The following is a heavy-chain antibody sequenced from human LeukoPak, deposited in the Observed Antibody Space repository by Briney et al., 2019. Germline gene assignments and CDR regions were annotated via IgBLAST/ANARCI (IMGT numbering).Heavy chain of an antibody. Sequence: PGGSLRLSCAASGFTFSSYGMHWVRQAPGKGLEWVAVISYDGSNKYYADSVKGRFTISRDNSKNTLYLQMNSLRAEDTAVYYCAKDQGYCSGGSCYPLNPLDYWGQGTLVTVSS. J-gene: IGHJ4*02. V-gene: IGHV3-30*18. CDR1: GFTFSSYG. CDR3: AKDQGYCSGGSCYPLNPLDY. CDR2: ISYDGSNK. D-gene: IGHD2-15*01.